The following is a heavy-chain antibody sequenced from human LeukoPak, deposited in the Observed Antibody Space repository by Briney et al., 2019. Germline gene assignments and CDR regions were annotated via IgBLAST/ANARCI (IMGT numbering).Heavy chain of an antibody. CDR2: IYYSGST. CDR3: ASHYGDFYWYFDL. D-gene: IGHD4-17*01. J-gene: IGHJ2*01. CDR1: GGSINSSSYY. Sequence: SETLSLTCTVSGGSINSSSYYWGWIRQPPGKGLEWIGSIYYSGSTYYNPSLKSRVTISVDTSKNQFSLKLSSVTAADTAVYYCASHYGDFYWYFDLWGRGTLVTVSS. V-gene: IGHV4-39*07.